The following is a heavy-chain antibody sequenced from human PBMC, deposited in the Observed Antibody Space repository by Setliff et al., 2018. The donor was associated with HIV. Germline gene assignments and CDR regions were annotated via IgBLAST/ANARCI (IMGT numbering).Heavy chain of an antibody. CDR1: RDSINGHW. D-gene: IGHD4-17*01. CDR2: IHYSGIT. CDR3: AIHRKDDYFLTAYFDS. V-gene: IGHV4-59*11. Sequence: KASETLSLTCTVSRDSINGHWWSWIRQPPGRGLEWTGSIHYSGITHYNPSLKSRLTMSVDTSKHQVSLKLTSVTAADTAVYYCAIHRKDDYFLTAYFDSLGQGALVTVSS. J-gene: IGHJ4*02.